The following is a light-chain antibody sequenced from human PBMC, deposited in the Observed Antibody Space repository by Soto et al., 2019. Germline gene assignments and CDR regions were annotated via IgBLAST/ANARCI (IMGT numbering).Light chain of an antibody. CDR3: QAWDSSTRVV. CDR1: KLGDKY. CDR2: QDT. Sequence: SYELTQPPSVSVSPGQTASITCSGDKLGDKYVCWYQQRPGQSPVLVIYQDTKRPSGIPERFSGSNSGNTATLTISGTQAMDEADFYCQAWDSSTRVVFGGGTKLTVL. V-gene: IGLV3-1*01. J-gene: IGLJ2*01.